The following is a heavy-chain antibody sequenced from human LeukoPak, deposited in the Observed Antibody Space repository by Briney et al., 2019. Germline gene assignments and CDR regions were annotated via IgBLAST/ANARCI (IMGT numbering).Heavy chain of an antibody. Sequence: GGSPRLSCAASGFTFSSYAMSWVRQAPGKGLEWVSAISGSGGSTYYADSVKGRFTISRDNAQNSLYLQMNSLRAEDMAIYYCVRDRGTYRPIDYWGQGTLVTVSS. J-gene: IGHJ4*02. V-gene: IGHV3-23*01. CDR3: VRDRGTYRPIDY. D-gene: IGHD1-26*01. CDR1: GFTFSSYA. CDR2: ISGSGGST.